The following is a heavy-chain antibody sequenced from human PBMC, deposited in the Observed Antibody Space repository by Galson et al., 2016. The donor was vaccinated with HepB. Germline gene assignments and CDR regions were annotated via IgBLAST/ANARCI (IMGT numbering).Heavy chain of an antibody. D-gene: IGHD6-6*01. CDR1: GFVVSSTY. CDR3: ARDGRQDRGSIFDY. V-gene: IGHV3-66*01. J-gene: IGHJ4*02. Sequence: SLRLSCAASGFVVSSTYMAWVRQAPGRGLECASLLYRDGFTYYADSVKGRFTISRDNSKNTFYLQMNSLRADDTAVYYCARDGRQDRGSIFDYWGQGTLVTVSS. CDR2: LYRDGFT.